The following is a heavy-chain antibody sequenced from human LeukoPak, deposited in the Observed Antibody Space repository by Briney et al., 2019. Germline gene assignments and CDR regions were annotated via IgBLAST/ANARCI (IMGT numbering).Heavy chain of an antibody. V-gene: IGHV1-2*06. J-gene: IGHJ4*02. D-gene: IGHD4-17*01. CDR3: ARNGAAMTTVTTFGLYYFDY. CDR1: GYTFTGYY. Sequence: ASVNVSCKASGYTFTGYYMHWVRQAPGQGLEWMGRINPNSGGTNYAQKFQGRVTMTRDTSTSTAYMELSSLRSEDTAVYYCARNGAAMTTVTTFGLYYFDYWGQGTLVTVSS. CDR2: INPNSGGT.